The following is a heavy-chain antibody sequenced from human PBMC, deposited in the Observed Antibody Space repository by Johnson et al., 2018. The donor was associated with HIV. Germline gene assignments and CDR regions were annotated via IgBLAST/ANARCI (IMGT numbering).Heavy chain of an antibody. CDR2: ISYDGSNK. D-gene: IGHD5-24*01. V-gene: IGHV3-30*03. CDR3: ARDVRWLPDAFDI. CDR1: GFTFSNYD. Sequence: QVQLVESGGGLVQPGGSLRLSCAASGFTFSNYDMHWVRQATGKGLDWVAVISYDGSNKYYADSVKGRFTISRDNSKNSLYLQMNSLRAEDTAVYYCARDVRWLPDAFDIWGQGTMVTVSS. J-gene: IGHJ3*02.